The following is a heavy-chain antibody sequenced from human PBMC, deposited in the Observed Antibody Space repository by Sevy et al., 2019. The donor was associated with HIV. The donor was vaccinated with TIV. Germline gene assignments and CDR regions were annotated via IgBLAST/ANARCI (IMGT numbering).Heavy chain of an antibody. V-gene: IGHV3-11*06. CDR2: ISSSGTYT. CDR1: GFTFSDYY. D-gene: IGHD6-19*01. J-gene: IGHJ4*02. Sequence: GESLKISCAASGFTFSDYYMSWIRQAPGKGLEWVSYISSSGTYTNYADSVKGRFTISRDNAKNSLYLQMNSLRAEDTAVYYCARGPLGAVAFPPCFDYWGQGTLVTVSS. CDR3: ARGPLGAVAFPPCFDY.